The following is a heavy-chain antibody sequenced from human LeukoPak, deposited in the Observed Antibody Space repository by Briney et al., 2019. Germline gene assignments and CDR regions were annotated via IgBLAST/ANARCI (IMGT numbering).Heavy chain of an antibody. CDR3: ARGHGYCSSTSCYVNFDY. CDR2: SSAYNGNT. CDR1: GYTFTSYG. V-gene: IGHV1-18*01. D-gene: IGHD2-2*01. Sequence: ASVKVSCKASGYTFTSYGINWMRQAPGQGLDRMGWSSAYNGNTNYAQKLHGRVTMTTDTSTSTAYMELRSLRSDDPAVYYCARGHGYCSSTSCYVNFDYWGQGTLVTVSS. J-gene: IGHJ4*02.